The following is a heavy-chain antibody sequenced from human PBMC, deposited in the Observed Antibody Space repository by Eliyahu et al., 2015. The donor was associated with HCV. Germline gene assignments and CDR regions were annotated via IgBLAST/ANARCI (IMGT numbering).Heavy chain of an antibody. Sequence: QVQLVQSGTEVRRSGSSVRVSCRASGGAFSYYGYSWVRQAPGQGLEWLGGIIPIYGITNYAESFQGRATITADDSTSTVYMELTSLTSEDTAIYYCARVTDYGSATYGLGFWGQGTLLAVS. CDR2: IIPIYGIT. V-gene: IGHV1-69*01. CDR3: ARVTDYGSATYGLGF. J-gene: IGHJ1*01. D-gene: IGHD3-10*01. CDR1: GGAFSYYG.